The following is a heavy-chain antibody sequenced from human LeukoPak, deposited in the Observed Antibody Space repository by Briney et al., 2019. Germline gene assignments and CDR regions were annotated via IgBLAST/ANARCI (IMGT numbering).Heavy chain of an antibody. CDR3: ARDREGFGESYFDY. CDR2: ISSSGSTI. J-gene: IGHJ4*02. D-gene: IGHD3-10*01. V-gene: IGHV3-48*03. CDR1: GFTFSSYE. Sequence: PGGSLGLSCAASGFTFSSYEMNWVRQAPGKGLEWVSYISSSGSTIYYADSVKGRFTISRDNAKNSLYLQMNSLRAEDTAMYYCARDREGFGESYFDYWGQGTLVTVSS.